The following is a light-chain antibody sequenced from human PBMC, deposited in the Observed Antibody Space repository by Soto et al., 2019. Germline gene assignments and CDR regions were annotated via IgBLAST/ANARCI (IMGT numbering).Light chain of an antibody. V-gene: IGKV3-20*01. CDR2: GAS. J-gene: IGKJ2*01. CDR3: QHYGASPKYT. CDR1: QSISSSS. Sequence: EIVLTQSPGTLSLSPGQRATLSCRASQSISSSSLAWYQQRPGQAPSLLIYGASRRATGIPDRFSGSGSGTDFTLAITRLEPEDFAVYYCQHYGASPKYTFGQRTKLEIK.